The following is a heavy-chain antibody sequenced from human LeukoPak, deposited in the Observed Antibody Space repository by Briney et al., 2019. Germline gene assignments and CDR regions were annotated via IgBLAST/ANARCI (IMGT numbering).Heavy chain of an antibody. CDR2: IHYTGST. V-gene: IGHV4-31*03. J-gene: IGHJ4*02. CDR1: GASISSGTYY. CDR3: AREGLGTAMEY. Sequence: SQTLSLTCTVSGASISSGTYYWSWIRQQPGKGPEWIGYIHYTGSTYYNPSLESRVTMSVYRSENQFSLNLSAVSAADTAVYYCAREGLGTAMEYWGQGKLVFVSS. D-gene: IGHD2-21*02.